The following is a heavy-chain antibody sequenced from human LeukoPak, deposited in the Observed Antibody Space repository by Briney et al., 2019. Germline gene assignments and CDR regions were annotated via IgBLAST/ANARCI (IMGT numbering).Heavy chain of an antibody. Sequence: GGSLTLSRPASGFTFSNAWMSWVRPAPGKGLEWVGRIKSTTDGGTTDYAAPVKGRLTISSDDSTNTLYLHMNGLKPEDAAVYYCTTVPILYWGQGTLVTVSS. CDR2: IKSTTDGGTT. J-gene: IGHJ1*01. CDR1: GFTFSNAW. CDR3: TTVPILY. V-gene: IGHV3-15*01. D-gene: IGHD3-16*01.